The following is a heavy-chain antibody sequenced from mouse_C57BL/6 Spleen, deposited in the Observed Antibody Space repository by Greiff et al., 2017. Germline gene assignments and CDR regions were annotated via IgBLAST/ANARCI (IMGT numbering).Heavy chain of an antibody. J-gene: IGHJ4*01. CDR2: IDPDSGGT. V-gene: IGHV1-72*01. CDR1: GFTFTSYW. Sequence: QVHVKQSGAELVKPGASVKLSCTASGFTFTSYWMHWVEQRPERGLEWIGRIDPDSGGTKYTEKFKGKATLTVDKPSSTAYMQLSSLTSEDSAVYYCARGPWDCYAMDYWGQGTSVTVSS. D-gene: IGHD4-1*01. CDR3: ARGPWDCYAMDY.